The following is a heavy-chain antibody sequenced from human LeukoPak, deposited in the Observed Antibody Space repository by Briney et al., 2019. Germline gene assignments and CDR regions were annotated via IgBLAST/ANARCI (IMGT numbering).Heavy chain of an antibody. V-gene: IGHV3-48*03. J-gene: IGHJ5*02. Sequence: GGSLRLSCAASGFTFSSYEMNWIRQAPGKGLEWVSAISGSGGSTYYADSVKGRFTISRDNAKNSLYLQMNSLRAEDTAVYYCARDLKSVTRFYNWFDPWGQGTLVTVSS. D-gene: IGHD4-11*01. CDR3: ARDLKSVTRFYNWFDP. CDR2: ISGSGGST. CDR1: GFTFSSYE.